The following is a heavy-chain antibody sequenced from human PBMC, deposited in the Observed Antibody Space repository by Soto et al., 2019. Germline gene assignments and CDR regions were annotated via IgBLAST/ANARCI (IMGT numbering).Heavy chain of an antibody. J-gene: IGHJ6*03. CDR1: GGSISSYY. D-gene: IGHD5-12*01. V-gene: IGHV4-59*08. CDR2: IYYSGST. CDR3: AGGFATIPYYYYMDV. Sequence: PSETLSLTCTVSGGSISSYYWSWIRQPPGKGLEWIGYIYYSGSTNYNPSLKSRVTISVDASKNQFSLKLSSVTAADTAVYYCAGGFATIPYYYYMDVWGKGTTVTVSS.